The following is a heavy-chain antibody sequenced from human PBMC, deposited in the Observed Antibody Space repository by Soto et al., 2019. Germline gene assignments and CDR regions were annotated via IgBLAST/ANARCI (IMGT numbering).Heavy chain of an antibody. CDR1: GFTFSGSA. V-gene: IGHV3-73*02. J-gene: IGHJ4*02. Sequence: EVQLVESGGGLVQPGESLKLSCAASGFTFSGSAMHWVRQASGKGLEWVGRIRSKANNYATAYAASVKGRFIISRDDSQNTAFLQMSSLKTEDTAVYYCSAPEYCSGTSCLGYWGQGTLVTVSS. CDR2: IRSKANNYAT. D-gene: IGHD2-2*01. CDR3: SAPEYCSGTSCLGY.